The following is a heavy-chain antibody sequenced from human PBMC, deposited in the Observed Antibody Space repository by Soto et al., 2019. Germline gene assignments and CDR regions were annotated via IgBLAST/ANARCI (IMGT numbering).Heavy chain of an antibody. CDR2: ISGSGGST. CDR1: GGTFSDYA. CDR3: AKDLDWVVVITSLFDY. V-gene: IGHV3-23*01. D-gene: IGHD3-22*01. J-gene: IGHJ4*02. Sequence: TGVSMRVWWRAAGGTFSDYARSWIRQAPGKGLEWVPAISGSGGSTYYADSVKGRFTISRDNSKNTLYLQMNSLRAEDTAVYYFAKDLDWVVVITSLFDYWVQRTLVTVSS.